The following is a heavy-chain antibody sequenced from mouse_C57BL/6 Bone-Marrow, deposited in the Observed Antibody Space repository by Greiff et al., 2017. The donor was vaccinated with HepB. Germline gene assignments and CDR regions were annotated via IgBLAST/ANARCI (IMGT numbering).Heavy chain of an antibody. V-gene: IGHV3-6*01. CDR2: ISYDGSN. CDR1: GYSITSGYY. Sequence: EVKVEESGPGLVKPSQSLSLTCSVTGYSITSGYYWNWIRQFPGNKLEWMGYISYDGSNNYNPSLKNRISITRDTSKNQFFLKLNSVTTEDTATYYCASYYYEDVGYWGQGTTLTVSS. CDR3: ASYYYEDVGY. J-gene: IGHJ2*01. D-gene: IGHD1-1*01.